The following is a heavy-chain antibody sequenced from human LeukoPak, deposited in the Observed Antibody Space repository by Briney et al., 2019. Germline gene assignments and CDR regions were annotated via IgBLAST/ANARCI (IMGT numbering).Heavy chain of an antibody. D-gene: IGHD2-15*01. CDR2: IIPILGIA. Sequence: ASVKVSCKASGGTFSSYAISWVRQAPGQGLEWMGRIIPILGIANYAQKFQGRVTITADKSTSTAYMELSSLRSEDTAVYYYARGHCSGGSCYSGYYYYGMDVWGQGTTVTVSS. CDR3: ARGHCSGGSCYSGYYYYGMDV. J-gene: IGHJ6*02. V-gene: IGHV1-69*04. CDR1: GGTFSSYA.